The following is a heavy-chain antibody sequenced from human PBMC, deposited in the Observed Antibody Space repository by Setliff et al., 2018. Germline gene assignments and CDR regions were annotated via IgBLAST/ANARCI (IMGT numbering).Heavy chain of an antibody. CDR2: ISHTGST. CDR1: DDFFNFGHW. CDR3: ARGSAGDNNSWYPYFFDS. Sequence: PSETLPLTCTVSDDFFNFGHWLSWVRQSPGRGLQWIGDISHTGSTNYNPSLRSQVTVSVDKSKNQFSLKVDSVTDADTAVYFCARGSAGDNNSWYPYFFDSWGRGTLVTVSS. V-gene: IGHV4-4*02. D-gene: IGHD3-10*01. J-gene: IGHJ4*01.